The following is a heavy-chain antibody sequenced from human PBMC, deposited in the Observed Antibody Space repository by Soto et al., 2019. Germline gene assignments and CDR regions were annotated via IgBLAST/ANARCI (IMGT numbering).Heavy chain of an antibody. CDR3: ASAPLIVVVPAATSYYYYGTEV. CDR1: GGSISSGDYY. J-gene: IGHJ6*04. CDR2: IYYSVST. V-gene: IGHV4-30-4*01. Sequence: PSETLSLTCTVSGGSISSGDYYWSWILHPPGKGLERIGYIYYSVSTYYNPSLKSRVTISVDTSKNQFSLKLSSVTAADTAVYYCASAPLIVVVPAATSYYYYGTEVWGKENTV. D-gene: IGHD2-2*01.